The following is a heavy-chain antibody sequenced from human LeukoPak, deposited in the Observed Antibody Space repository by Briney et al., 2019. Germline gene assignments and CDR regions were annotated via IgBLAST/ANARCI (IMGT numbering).Heavy chain of an antibody. CDR1: GGPISSSNW. D-gene: IGHD3-10*01. J-gene: IGHJ4*02. CDR3: ARSHGSGSSLDY. V-gene: IGHV4-4*02. Sequence: SETLSLTCAVSGGPISSSNWWSWVRQPPGKGLEWIGEIYHSGSTNYNPSLKSRVAMSVDKSKNQFSLKLSSVTAADTAVYYCARSHGSGSSLDYWGQGTLVTVSS. CDR2: IYHSGST.